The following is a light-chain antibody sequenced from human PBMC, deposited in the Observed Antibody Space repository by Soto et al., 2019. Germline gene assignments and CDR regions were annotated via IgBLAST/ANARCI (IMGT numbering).Light chain of an antibody. V-gene: IGKV3-20*01. CDR1: QSVSNNY. CDR3: QQYGSSQGFT. Sequence: STGERAPRSFSSSQSVSNNYLAWYQQKPGQAPRLLIYGVFSRATGIPDRFSGSGSGTDFTLTISRLEPEDFAVYYCQQYGSSQGFTFGPGTRWVS. CDR2: GVF. J-gene: IGKJ3*01.